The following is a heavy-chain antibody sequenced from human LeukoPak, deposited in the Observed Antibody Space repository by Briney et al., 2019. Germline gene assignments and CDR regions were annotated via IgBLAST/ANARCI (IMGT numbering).Heavy chain of an antibody. J-gene: IGHJ5*02. V-gene: IGHV3-73*01. CDR1: GFTFSGSP. Sequence: GGSLRLSCVASGFTFSGSPMHWVRQASGKGLQWIGHVGIKANNYPTLYDASVKGRFTISRDDSQNVAYLQMNNLKTDDTAVYYCARRASIGKNKDLWLDPWGQGTLVTVSS. CDR2: VGIKANNYPT. D-gene: IGHD6-6*01. CDR3: ARRASIGKNKDLWLDP.